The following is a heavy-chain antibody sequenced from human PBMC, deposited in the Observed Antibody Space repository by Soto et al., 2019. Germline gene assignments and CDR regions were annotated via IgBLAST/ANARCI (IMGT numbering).Heavy chain of an antibody. D-gene: IGHD3-3*01. Sequence: QVQLQESGPGLVKPSQTLSLTCTVSGGSISSGDYYWSWIRQPPGKGLEWIGYISYSGSTYYNPSLNSRVTISVDTSKNQFSLKLSSVTAADTAVYYCARSLPLREWLLSTWGQGTLVTVSS. V-gene: IGHV4-30-4*01. CDR1: GGSISSGDYY. CDR2: ISYSGST. CDR3: ARSLPLREWLLST. J-gene: IGHJ4*02.